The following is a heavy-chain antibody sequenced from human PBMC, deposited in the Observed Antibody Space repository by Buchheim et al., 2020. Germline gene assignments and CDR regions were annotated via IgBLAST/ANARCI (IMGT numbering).Heavy chain of an antibody. CDR1: GFTFSSYS. D-gene: IGHD3-3*01. V-gene: IGHV3-21*01. CDR2: ISSSSSYI. CDR3: ARDGTYYDFWSGYSYYGMDV. J-gene: IGHJ6*02. Sequence: EVQLVESGGGLVKPGRSLRLSCAASGFTFSSYSMNWVRQAPGKGLEWVSSISSSSSYIYYADSVKGRFTISRDNAKNSLYLQMNSLRAEDTAVYYCARDGTYYDFWSGYSYYGMDVWGQGTT.